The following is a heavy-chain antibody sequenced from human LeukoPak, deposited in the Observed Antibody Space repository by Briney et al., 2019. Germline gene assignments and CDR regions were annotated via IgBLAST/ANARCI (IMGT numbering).Heavy chain of an antibody. CDR2: IYYSGST. V-gene: IGHV4-39*01. J-gene: IGHJ4*02. D-gene: IGHD1-26*01. CDR3: ARVVGSYLYYFDY. Sequence: PSETLSLTCTVSGGSISSSSYYWGWIRQPPGRGLEWIGSIYYSGSTYYNPSLKSRVTISVDTSKNQFSLKLSSVTAADTAVYYCARVVGSYLYYFDYWGQGTLVTVSS. CDR1: GGSISSSSYY.